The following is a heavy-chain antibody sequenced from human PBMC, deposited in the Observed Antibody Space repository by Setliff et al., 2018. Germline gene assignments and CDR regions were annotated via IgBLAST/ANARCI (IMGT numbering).Heavy chain of an antibody. D-gene: IGHD2-2*01. V-gene: IGHV1-18*01. CDR1: GYSFTNYG. J-gene: IGHJ4*02. Sequence: GASVKVSCKTSGYSFTNYGINWVRQAPGQGLERMGWNSVYAREFQGRVTMTIDTPTSTAYMELRSLRSDDTAVYYCARGPPDFVVVPAAAKFDYWGPGTLVTVSS. CDR2: NSV. CDR3: ARGPPDFVVVPAAAKFDY.